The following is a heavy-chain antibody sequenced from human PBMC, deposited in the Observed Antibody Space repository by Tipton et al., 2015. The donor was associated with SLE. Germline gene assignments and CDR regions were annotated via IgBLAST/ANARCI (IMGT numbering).Heavy chain of an antibody. Sequence: SLRLSCAASGFNFNDYGMHWVRQVPGKGLEWVSGISWDSDDIEYADSVKGRFTISRDNAKNSLSLQMESLTVEDTALYYCAKESHEGAYHGLLEHWGQGTPVTVAS. D-gene: IGHD3/OR15-3a*01. CDR3: AKESHEGAYHGLLEH. J-gene: IGHJ1*01. V-gene: IGHV3-9*01. CDR1: GFNFNDYG. CDR2: ISWDSDDI.